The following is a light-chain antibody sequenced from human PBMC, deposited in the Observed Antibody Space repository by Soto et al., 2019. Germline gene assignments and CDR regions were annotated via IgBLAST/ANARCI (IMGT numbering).Light chain of an antibody. CDR2: EVN. Sequence: QSALTQPPSASGSPGQSVTISCTGTSSDVGRYNYVSWYQQHPGKAPKLMISEVNKRASGVPDRFSGSESGNTASLTVSGLQAEDEADYYCSSYAGTPFVFGTGTKVTVL. CDR1: SSDVGRYNY. V-gene: IGLV2-8*01. CDR3: SSYAGTPFV. J-gene: IGLJ1*01.